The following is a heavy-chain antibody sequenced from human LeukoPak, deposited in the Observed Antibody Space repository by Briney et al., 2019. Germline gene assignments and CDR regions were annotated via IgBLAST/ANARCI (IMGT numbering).Heavy chain of an antibody. D-gene: IGHD5-12*01. Sequence: PSETLSLTCAVYGGSFSGYYWSWIRQHPGKGLEWIGYIYYSGSTYYNPSLKSRVTISVDTSKNQFSLKLSSVTAADTAVYYCARAATTDYFDYWGQGTLVTVSS. J-gene: IGHJ4*02. CDR3: ARAATTDYFDY. V-gene: IGHV4-31*11. CDR2: IYYSGST. CDR1: GGSFSGYY.